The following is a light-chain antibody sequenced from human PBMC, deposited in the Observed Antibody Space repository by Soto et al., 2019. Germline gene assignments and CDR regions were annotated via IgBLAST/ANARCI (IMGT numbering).Light chain of an antibody. CDR1: SSDVGGYNY. CDR2: NVS. J-gene: IGLJ1*01. CDR3: TSSTSGSLYV. Sequence: QSGLTQAASVSGSPGRSITISCTGTSSDVGGYNYVSWYQQFPGKVPKLLIYNVSNRPSGVSNRFSGSKSGNTASLTISGLQAEDEADYFCTSSTSGSLYVFGTGTKVTVL. V-gene: IGLV2-14*01.